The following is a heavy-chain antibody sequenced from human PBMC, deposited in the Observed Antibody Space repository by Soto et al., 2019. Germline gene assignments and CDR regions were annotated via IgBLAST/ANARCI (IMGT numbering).Heavy chain of an antibody. CDR2: IFPSDSDT. J-gene: IGHJ5*02. CDR1: GYSFTTSW. Sequence: GESLKISCKASGYSFTTSWIGWVRQMPGKGLEWMGIIFPSDSDTRYSPSFQGQVTISVDKSISTAYLQWSSLKASDTAKYYCARRPGSWFDPWGQGTLVTVSS. V-gene: IGHV5-51*01. D-gene: IGHD3-10*01. CDR3: ARRPGSWFDP.